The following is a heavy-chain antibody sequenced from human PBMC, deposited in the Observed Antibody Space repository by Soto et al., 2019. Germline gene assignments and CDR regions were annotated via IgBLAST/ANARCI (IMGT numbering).Heavy chain of an antibody. D-gene: IGHD2-15*01. Sequence: GGSLRLSCAASGFTFSDYYMSWIRQAPGKGLEWVSYISSSGSTIYYADSVKGRFTISRDNAKNSLYLQMNSLRAEDTAVYYCARDGGYCSGGSCYSDDAFDIWGQGTMVTVSS. CDR1: GFTFSDYY. CDR3: ARDGGYCSGGSCYSDDAFDI. CDR2: ISSSGSTI. V-gene: IGHV3-11*01. J-gene: IGHJ3*02.